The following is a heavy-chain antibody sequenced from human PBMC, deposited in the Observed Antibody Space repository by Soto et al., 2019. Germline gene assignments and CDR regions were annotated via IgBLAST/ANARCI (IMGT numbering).Heavy chain of an antibody. CDR1: GYTFIYFW. CDR3: PRQGTSRGSDFAALVY. CDR2: IYPGASDI. D-gene: IGHD3-10*01. Sequence: PGESLKISCKASGYTFIYFWVAWVRQVPGKGLAWMGVIYPGASDIRYSPSFEGHVTITADKSTNSSEQQGGSLEAANTAIYYSPRQGTSRGSDFAALVYWGPETLDKVSS. V-gene: IGHV5-51*01. J-gene: IGHJ4*01.